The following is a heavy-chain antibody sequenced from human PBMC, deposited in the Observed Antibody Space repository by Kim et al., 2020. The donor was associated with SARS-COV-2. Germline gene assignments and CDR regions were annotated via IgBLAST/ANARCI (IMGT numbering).Heavy chain of an antibody. D-gene: IGHD6-13*01. V-gene: IGHV4-39*01. CDR2: IYYSGST. Sequence: SETLSLTCIVSGDSISSSSYYWGWIRQPPGKGLEWIGSIYYSGSTYYNPSLKSRVTISVDTSKNQFSLKLSSVTAADTAVYYCARHWRSGSSWRYYFDYWGRGTLVTVSS. J-gene: IGHJ4*02. CDR1: GDSISSSSYY. CDR3: ARHWRSGSSWRYYFDY.